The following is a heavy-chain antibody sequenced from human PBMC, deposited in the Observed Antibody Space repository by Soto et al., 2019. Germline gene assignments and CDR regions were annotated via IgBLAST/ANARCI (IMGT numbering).Heavy chain of an antibody. V-gene: IGHV4-39*01. Sequence: SETLSLTCTVSGGSISSSSYYWGWIRQPPGKGLEWIGSIYYSGSTYYNPSLKSRVTISVDTSKNQFSLKLSSVTAADTAVYYCARGDDGFWSGFILYWGQGTLVTVSS. J-gene: IGHJ4*02. CDR2: IYYSGST. CDR1: GGSISSSSYY. D-gene: IGHD3-3*01. CDR3: ARGDDGFWSGFILY.